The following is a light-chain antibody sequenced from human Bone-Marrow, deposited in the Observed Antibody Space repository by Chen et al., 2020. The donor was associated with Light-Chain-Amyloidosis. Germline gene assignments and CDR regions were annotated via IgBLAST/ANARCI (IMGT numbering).Light chain of an antibody. CDR3: QSYQGSSQGV. Sequence: NFMLIQPHPGSESPGKTVIISCTCSSGSIATNYVQWYQQRPGSSPTTVIYEDDQRPSGVPDRFSGSIDRSSNSASLTISGLKTEDEADYYCQSYQGSSQGVFGGGTKLTVL. CDR2: EDD. V-gene: IGLV6-57*01. CDR1: SGSIATNY. J-gene: IGLJ3*02.